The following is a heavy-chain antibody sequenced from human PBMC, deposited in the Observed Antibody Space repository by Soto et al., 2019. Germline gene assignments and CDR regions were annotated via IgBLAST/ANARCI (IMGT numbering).Heavy chain of an antibody. CDR2: ISGSSYST. Sequence: EVQLLESGGGLVQPGGSLRLSCAASGFIFNNYAMTWVRQAPGKGLEWVSSISGSSYSTYYADSVKGRFTISRDNSKNTLDLQINSLRAGDTAVYYCAKDSRYSDYVRAFDMWGQGTMVTVSS. V-gene: IGHV3-23*01. CDR1: GFIFNNYA. CDR3: AKDSRYSDYVRAFDM. J-gene: IGHJ3*02. D-gene: IGHD5-12*01.